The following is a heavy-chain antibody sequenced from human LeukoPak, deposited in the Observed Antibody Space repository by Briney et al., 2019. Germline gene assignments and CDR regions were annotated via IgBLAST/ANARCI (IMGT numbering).Heavy chain of an antibody. J-gene: IGHJ5*02. D-gene: IGHD3-16*02. CDR1: GYTFTSYY. V-gene: IGHV1-46*01. Sequence: GASVKVSCKASGYTFTSYYMHWVRQAPGQGLEWMGIINPSGGSTSYAQKFQGRVTMTRDTSTSTVYMELSSLRSEDTAVYYCARDHGYDYVWGSYRELNWFDPWGQGTLVTVSS. CDR2: INPSGGST. CDR3: ARDHGYDYVWGSYRELNWFDP.